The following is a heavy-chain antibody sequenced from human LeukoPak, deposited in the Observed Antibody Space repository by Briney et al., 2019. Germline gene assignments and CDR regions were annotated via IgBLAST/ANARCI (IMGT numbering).Heavy chain of an antibody. J-gene: IGHJ4*02. CDR2: ISGSGGST. CDR3: ATHDSIAAVATRSGY. CDR1: GFTFSSYA. Sequence: GGSLRLSCAASGFTFSSYAMSWVRQAPGKGLEWVSAISGSGGSTYYADSVKGRFTISRDNSKNTLYLQMNSLRAEDTAVYYCATHDSIAAVATRSGYWGQGTLVTVSS. D-gene: IGHD6-13*01. V-gene: IGHV3-23*01.